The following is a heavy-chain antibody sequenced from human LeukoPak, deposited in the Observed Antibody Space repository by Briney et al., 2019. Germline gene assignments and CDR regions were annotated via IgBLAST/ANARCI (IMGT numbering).Heavy chain of an antibody. CDR1: GFTFSSYS. V-gene: IGHV3-48*01. CDR3: ARDGGSDY. CDR2: ISSSSSTI. J-gene: IGHJ4*02. D-gene: IGHD3-16*01. Sequence: GGSLRLSCAASGFTFSSYSMNWVRQAPGKGLEWVSYISSSSSTIYYADSVKGRFTISRDNAKNSLYLQMNSLRAEDTAVYYCARDGGSDYWGQGILVTVSP.